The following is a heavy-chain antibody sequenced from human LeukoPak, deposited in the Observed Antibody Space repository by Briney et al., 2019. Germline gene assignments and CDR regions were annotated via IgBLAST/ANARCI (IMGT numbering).Heavy chain of an antibody. CDR3: ARTVSSYGYYCYYYMDV. CDR1: GGSISSSSYY. J-gene: IGHJ6*03. CDR2: IYYSGST. Sequence: SETLSLTCTVSGGSISSSSYYWGWIRQPPGKGLEWIGSIYYSGSTYYNPSLKSRVTISVDTSKNQFSLKLSSVTAADTAVYYCARTVSSYGYYCYYYMDVWGKGTTVTISS. D-gene: IGHD5-18*01. V-gene: IGHV4-39*01.